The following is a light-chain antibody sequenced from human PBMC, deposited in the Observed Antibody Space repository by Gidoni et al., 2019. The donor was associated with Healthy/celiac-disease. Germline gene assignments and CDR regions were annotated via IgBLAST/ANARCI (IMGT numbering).Light chain of an antibody. CDR2: DAS. CDR1: QSVSSY. CDR3: QQRSNWLT. J-gene: IGKJ4*01. Sequence: PATLSLSPGERATLSCRASQSVSSYLAWYQQKPGQAPRLLIYDASNRATGIPARFSGSGSGTDFTLTISSLEPEDFAVYYCQQRSNWLTFGGGTKVEIK. V-gene: IGKV3-11*01.